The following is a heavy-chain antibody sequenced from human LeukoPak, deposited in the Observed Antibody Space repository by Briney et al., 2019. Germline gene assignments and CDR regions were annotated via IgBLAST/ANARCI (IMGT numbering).Heavy chain of an antibody. J-gene: IGHJ6*03. CDR3: ARSTNLAAAGARYYYYYYMDV. Sequence: SETLSLTCTVSGGSISSGSYYWSWIRQPAGKGLEWIGRIYTSGSTNYNPSLKSRVTISVDTSKNQFSLKLSSVTAADTAVYYCARSTNLAAAGARYYYYYYMDVWGKGTTVTISS. CDR2: IYTSGST. CDR1: GGSISSGSYY. D-gene: IGHD6-13*01. V-gene: IGHV4-61*02.